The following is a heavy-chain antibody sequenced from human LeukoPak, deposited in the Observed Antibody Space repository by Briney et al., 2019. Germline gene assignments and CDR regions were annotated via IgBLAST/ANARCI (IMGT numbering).Heavy chain of an antibody. J-gene: IGHJ6*03. CDR1: GFTVSSNY. Sequence: GGSLRLSCAASGFTVSSNYMSWLRQAPGKGLEWVSVIYSGGSTYYADSVKGRFTISRDNSKNTLYLQMNSLRAEDTAVYYCAREGGYGGYDSPYYYYMDVWGKGTTVTISS. D-gene: IGHD5-12*01. V-gene: IGHV3-66*01. CDR2: IYSGGST. CDR3: AREGGYGGYDSPYYYYMDV.